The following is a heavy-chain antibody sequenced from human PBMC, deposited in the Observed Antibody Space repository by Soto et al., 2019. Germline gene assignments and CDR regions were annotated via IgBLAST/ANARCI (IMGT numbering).Heavy chain of an antibody. Sequence: GGSLRLSCAASGFTFSSYSMNCVRQAPGKGLEWVSYISSSSSTIYYADSVKGRFTISRDNAKNSLYLQMNSLRDEDTAVYYCARDYCSSTSCHQFDYWGQGTLVTVSS. CDR2: ISSSSSTI. V-gene: IGHV3-48*02. J-gene: IGHJ4*02. CDR3: ARDYCSSTSCHQFDY. D-gene: IGHD2-2*01. CDR1: GFTFSSYS.